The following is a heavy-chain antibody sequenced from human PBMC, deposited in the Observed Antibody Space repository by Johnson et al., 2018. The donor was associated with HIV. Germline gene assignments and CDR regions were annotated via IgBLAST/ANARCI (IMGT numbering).Heavy chain of an antibody. V-gene: IGHV3-66*02. CDR3: ARATTSKDHAFAI. CDR1: GFIATSNY. D-gene: IGHD1-14*01. Sequence: VQLVESGGGLVQPGGSLRLSCAASGFIATSNYMTWVRQAPGKGLEWVSVIYGSNSTYYADSVKGRFSLSRDISKNMLYLQMHSLRAEDTAVFYCARATTSKDHAFAIWGQGTMVTVSS. J-gene: IGHJ3*02. CDR2: IYGSNST.